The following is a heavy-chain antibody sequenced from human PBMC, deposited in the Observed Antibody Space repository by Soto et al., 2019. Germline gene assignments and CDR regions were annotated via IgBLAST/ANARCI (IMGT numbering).Heavy chain of an antibody. J-gene: IGHJ5*02. D-gene: IGHD3-9*01. CDR3: ARELSRFYDILTGYYRVFDP. Sequence: GGSLRLSCAASGFTFSSYSMNWVRQAPGKGLELVSSISSSSSYIYYADSVKGRFTISRDNAKNSLYLQMNSLRAEDTAVYYCARELSRFYDILTGYYRVFDPWGQGTLVTVSS. CDR2: ISSSSSYI. V-gene: IGHV3-21*01. CDR1: GFTFSSYS.